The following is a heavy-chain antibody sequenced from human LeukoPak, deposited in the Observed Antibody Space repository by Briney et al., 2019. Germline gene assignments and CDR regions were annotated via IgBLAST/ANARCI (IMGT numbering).Heavy chain of an antibody. CDR3: AKSWPLRFLEWVSTSNWFDP. CDR1: GFTFSSYG. D-gene: IGHD3-3*01. CDR2: ISYDGSNK. Sequence: AGGSLRLSCAASGFTFSSYGMHWVRQAPGKGLEWVAVISYDGSNKYYADSVKGRFTISRDNSKNTLYLQMNSLRAEDTAVYYCAKSWPLRFLEWVSTSNWFDPWGQGTLVSVSA. V-gene: IGHV3-30*18. J-gene: IGHJ5*02.